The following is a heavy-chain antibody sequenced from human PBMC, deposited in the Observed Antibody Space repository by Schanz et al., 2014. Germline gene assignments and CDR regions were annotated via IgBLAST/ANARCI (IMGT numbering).Heavy chain of an antibody. D-gene: IGHD2-21*02. CDR3: ARPSDSSWYMDV. V-gene: IGHV3-48*04. CDR2: ISDSGDST. Sequence: VQLLQSGGALVQPGGSLRLSCSASGFTFSTYAMSWARQTPGKGLEWVSDISDSGDSTHYADSVKGRFTISRDNAKNSLFLQMNSLRAEDTAVYYCARPSDSSWYMDVWGKGTTVTVSS. J-gene: IGHJ6*03. CDR1: GFTFSTYA.